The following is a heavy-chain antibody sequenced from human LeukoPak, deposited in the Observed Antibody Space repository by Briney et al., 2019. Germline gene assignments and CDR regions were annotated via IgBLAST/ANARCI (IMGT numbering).Heavy chain of an antibody. J-gene: IGHJ5*02. D-gene: IGHD6-6*01. Sequence: SSETLSLTCTVSSGSVSGYYWSWIRQPPGKGLEWIGYIYYSGSTNYNPSLKSRVTISVDTSENQFSLKLTSVTAADTAVYYCARDREYSSSGLVWFDPWGHGILVTVSS. CDR1: SGSVSGYY. V-gene: IGHV4-59*02. CDR2: IYYSGST. CDR3: ARDREYSSSGLVWFDP.